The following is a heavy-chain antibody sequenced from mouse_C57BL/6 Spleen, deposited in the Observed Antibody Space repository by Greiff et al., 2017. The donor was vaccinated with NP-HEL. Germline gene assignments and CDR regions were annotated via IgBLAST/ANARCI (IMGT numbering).Heavy chain of an antibody. CDR1: GFTFSSYG. Sequence: EVKLMESGGDLVKPGGSLKLSCAASGFTFSSYGMSWVRQTPDKRLEWVATISSGGSYTYYPDSVKGRFTISRDNAKNTLYLQMSSLKSEDTAMYYCARQYSKEYFDVWGTGTTVTVSS. V-gene: IGHV5-6*01. CDR2: ISSGGSYT. J-gene: IGHJ1*03. CDR3: ARQYSKEYFDV. D-gene: IGHD2-5*01.